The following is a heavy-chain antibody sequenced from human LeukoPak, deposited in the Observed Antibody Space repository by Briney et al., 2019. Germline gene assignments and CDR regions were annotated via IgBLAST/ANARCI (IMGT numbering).Heavy chain of an antibody. J-gene: IGHJ4*02. CDR2: MHPGDSDT. D-gene: IGHD4-23*01. CDR3: ARPARGGNSRVVWSY. V-gene: IGHV5-51*01. Sequence: GASLQISCKGSGSNFITYWIGWVRQLPGKGLEWMGIMHPGDSDTRYSPSFQRQVTISADKSTSTAYLQWSSLKASDTAMYYCARPARGGNSRVVWSYWGQGTLVTVSS. CDR1: GSNFITYW.